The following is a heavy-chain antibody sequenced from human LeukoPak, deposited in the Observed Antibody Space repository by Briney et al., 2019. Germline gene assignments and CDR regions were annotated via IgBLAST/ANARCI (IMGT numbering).Heavy chain of an antibody. J-gene: IGHJ4*02. Sequence: ASVKVSCKASGYTFTGYYMHWVRQAPGQGLEWMGWINPNSGGTNYAQKFQGRVTMTRDTSISTAYMELSRLRSDDTAVYYCARGPWGYCTNGVCYPDIVATEYYFDYWGQGTLVTVSS. CDR1: GYTFTGYY. V-gene: IGHV1-2*02. CDR2: INPNSGGT. CDR3: ARGPWGYCTNGVCYPDIVATEYYFDY. D-gene: IGHD2-8*01.